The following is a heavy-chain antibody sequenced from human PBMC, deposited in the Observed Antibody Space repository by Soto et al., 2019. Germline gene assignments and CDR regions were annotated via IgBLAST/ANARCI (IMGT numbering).Heavy chain of an antibody. Sequence: GGTLRLSCAASGFTFRSYAMSWVRQAPGKGLVWVSRINGDGRSTSYADSVKGRFTISRDNAKNTLYLQMNSLRADDTAVYYCARAQYLADDAFDIWGQGAMVTVSS. CDR1: GFTFRSYA. V-gene: IGHV3-74*01. D-gene: IGHD2-2*01. CDR2: INGDGRST. J-gene: IGHJ3*02. CDR3: ARAQYLADDAFDI.